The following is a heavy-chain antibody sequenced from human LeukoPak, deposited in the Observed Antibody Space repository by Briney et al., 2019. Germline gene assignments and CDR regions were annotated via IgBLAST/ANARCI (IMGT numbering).Heavy chain of an antibody. CDR3: ARGGDSSSWYPLYYYYYMDV. Sequence: ASVKVSCKASGYTFTSYDINWVRQATGQRLEWMGWMNPNSGNTGYAQRFQGRVTMTRNTSISTAYMELSSLRSEDTAVYYCARGGDSSSWYPLYYYYYMDVWGKGTTVTVSS. CDR2: MNPNSGNT. D-gene: IGHD6-13*01. V-gene: IGHV1-8*01. CDR1: GYTFTSYD. J-gene: IGHJ6*03.